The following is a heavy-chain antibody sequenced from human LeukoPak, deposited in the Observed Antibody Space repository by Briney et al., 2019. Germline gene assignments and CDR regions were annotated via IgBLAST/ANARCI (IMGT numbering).Heavy chain of an antibody. CDR1: GFTFSSYA. CDR3: AKKAVGKTGDPGPFAG. V-gene: IGHV3-23*01. Sequence: GGSLRLSCAASGFTFSSYAMSWVRQAPGKGLEWVSAISGSGGSTYYADSVKGGFTISRDNSKNTLYLQMNSLRAEDTAVYYCAKKAVGKTGDPGPFAGWGQGTLVTVSS. CDR2: ISGSGGST. D-gene: IGHD4-17*01. J-gene: IGHJ4*02.